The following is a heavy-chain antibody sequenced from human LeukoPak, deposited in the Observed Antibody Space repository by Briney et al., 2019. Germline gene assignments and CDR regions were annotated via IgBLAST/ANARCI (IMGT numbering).Heavy chain of an antibody. Sequence: PGESLRLSCAASGFTFSSNAMNWVRQAPGKGLEWVSAISGGGGRAYYADSVRGRFTISRHNSNNTLYLQINSLRAEDTAVYYCAKGLGSTKIDYWGQGTLVTVSS. CDR3: AKGLGSTKIDY. CDR1: GFTFSSNA. D-gene: IGHD6-13*01. V-gene: IGHV3-23*01. CDR2: ISGGGGRA. J-gene: IGHJ4*02.